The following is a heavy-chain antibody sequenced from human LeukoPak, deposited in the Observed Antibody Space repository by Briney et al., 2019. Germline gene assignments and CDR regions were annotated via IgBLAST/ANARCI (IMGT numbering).Heavy chain of an antibody. V-gene: IGHV3-30*18. CDR2: ISYDGSNQ. CDR1: GFTFSDYG. Sequence: GGSLRLSCAASGFTFSDYGVHWVRQAPGKGLDWVGVISYDGSNQYYADSVKGRFTISRDNSKNTLYLQMNSLRAEDTAVYYCAKSSGESSAYRVDYWGQGTLVTVSS. J-gene: IGHJ4*02. D-gene: IGHD3-22*01. CDR3: AKSSGESSAYRVDY.